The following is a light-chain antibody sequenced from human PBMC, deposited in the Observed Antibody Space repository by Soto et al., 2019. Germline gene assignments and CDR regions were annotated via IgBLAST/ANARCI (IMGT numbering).Light chain of an antibody. Sequence: DIQMTQAPSTLSASVGNRVTFTCRASQSISGRLAWYQQKPGRAPKLLIFDASSVGSGVPSRFSGSGAGTEFTLTISRLQPDDLATYYCQQYNDYSPYTFGQGNKLEI. CDR2: DAS. CDR1: QSISGR. J-gene: IGKJ2*01. CDR3: QQYNDYSPYT. V-gene: IGKV1-5*01.